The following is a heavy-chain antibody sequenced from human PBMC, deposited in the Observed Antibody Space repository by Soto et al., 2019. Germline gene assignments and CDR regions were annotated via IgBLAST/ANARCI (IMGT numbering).Heavy chain of an antibody. CDR1: GFTFDDYA. CDR3: AKDRYCSGRTCYSSFDS. D-gene: IGHD2-15*01. V-gene: IGHV3-9*01. Sequence: EVQLVESGGGLVQPGRSLRLSCAASGFTFDDYAMHWVRQAPGKGLEWVSGISWNSGSVGYADFVKGRFTISRDNAKNSLYLQMNSLRPEDTVLYYCAKDRYCSGRTCYSSFDSWGQGTLVTVSS. J-gene: IGHJ4*02. CDR2: ISWNSGSV.